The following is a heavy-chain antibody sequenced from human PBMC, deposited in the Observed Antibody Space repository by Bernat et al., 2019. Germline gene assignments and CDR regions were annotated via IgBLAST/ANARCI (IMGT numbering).Heavy chain of an antibody. D-gene: IGHD2-2*01. V-gene: IGHV3-30*01. CDR2: ISYDGSNK. CDR3: ARDAAAMSYYYMDV. CDR1: GFTFSSYA. Sequence: QVQLVESGGGVVQPGRSLRLSCAASGFTFSSYAMHWVRQAPGKGLEWVAVISYDGSNKYYADSVKGRFTISRDNSKNTLYLQMNSLRAEDTAVYYCARDAAAMSYYYMDVWGKGTTVTVSS. J-gene: IGHJ6*03.